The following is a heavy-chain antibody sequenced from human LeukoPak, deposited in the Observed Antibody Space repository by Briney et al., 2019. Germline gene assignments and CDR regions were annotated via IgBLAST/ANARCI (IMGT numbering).Heavy chain of an antibody. CDR3: AKDYCGGDCYPDY. J-gene: IGHJ4*02. D-gene: IGHD2-21*02. CDR2: MNSDGSST. V-gene: IGHV3-74*01. CDR1: GFTFSSYW. Sequence: GGSLRPSCAASGFTFSSYWMHWVRQTPGKGLVWVSRMNSDGSSTTYADSVEGRFTIFRDNAKNTLYLQMNSLRAEDTAVYYCAKDYCGGDCYPDYWGQGTLVTVSS.